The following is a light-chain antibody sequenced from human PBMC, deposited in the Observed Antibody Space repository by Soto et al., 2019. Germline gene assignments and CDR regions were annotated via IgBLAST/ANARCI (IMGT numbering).Light chain of an antibody. CDR2: GAS. Sequence: EIVLTQSPGTLSLSPGERATISCRASQSVSSNYLAWYHQKPGQAPRLLIYGASSRATGITDRFSGSGSGTDVTLTITRLEPEDFAVYYCHQYDNSPWTFGQGTKVEIK. CDR3: HQYDNSPWT. V-gene: IGKV3-20*01. CDR1: QSVSSNY. J-gene: IGKJ1*01.